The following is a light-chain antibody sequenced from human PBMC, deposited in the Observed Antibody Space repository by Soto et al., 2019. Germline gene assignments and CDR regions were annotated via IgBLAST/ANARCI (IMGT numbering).Light chain of an antibody. Sequence: QSALTQPASVSGSPGQSITISCTGTSSDVGGYNYVSWYQQHPGKAPKLMIYEVSNRPSGVSNRFSGSKSGNTASLTISGLQAEDEADYYCSSYTSSSIDYDFGTGTKGPS. V-gene: IGLV2-14*01. CDR1: SSDVGGYNY. CDR2: EVS. CDR3: SSYTSSSIDYD. J-gene: IGLJ1*01.